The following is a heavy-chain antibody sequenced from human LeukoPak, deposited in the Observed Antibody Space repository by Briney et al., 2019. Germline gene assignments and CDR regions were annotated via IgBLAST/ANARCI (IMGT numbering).Heavy chain of an antibody. J-gene: IGHJ4*02. Sequence: ASVKVSCKVSGYTLTELSMHWVRQAPGQGLEWMGWINPNSGGTNYAQKFQGRVTMTRDTSISTAYMELSRLRSDDTAVYYCATEPIVVVPATRYWGQGTLVTVSS. CDR2: INPNSGGT. V-gene: IGHV1-2*02. D-gene: IGHD2-2*01. CDR3: ATEPIVVVPATRY. CDR1: GYTLTELS.